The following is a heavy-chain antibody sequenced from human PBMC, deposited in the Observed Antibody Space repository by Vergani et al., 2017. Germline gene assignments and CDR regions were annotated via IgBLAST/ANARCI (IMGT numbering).Heavy chain of an antibody. Sequence: EVQLVESGGGLVQPGGSLRLSCAASGFTFSSYEMNWVRQAPGKGLEWVAYISSSGSTIYYADSVKGRFTISRDNAKNSLYLQMNSLRAEDTAVYYCAAVEERGYCSSTVCYGPNYGMDVWGQGTTVTVSS. D-gene: IGHD2-2*01. J-gene: IGHJ6*02. V-gene: IGHV3-48*03. CDR2: ISSSGSTI. CDR3: AAVEERGYCSSTVCYGPNYGMDV. CDR1: GFTFSSYE.